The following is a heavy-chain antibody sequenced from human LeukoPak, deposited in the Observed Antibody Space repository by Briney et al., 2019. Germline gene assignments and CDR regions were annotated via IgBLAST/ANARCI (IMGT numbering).Heavy chain of an antibody. CDR3: ARVMSPRWLSGIFYYYYYMDV. V-gene: IGHV1-18*01. CDR2: ISAYNGNT. Sequence: ASVKVSCKASGYTFTSYGISWVRQAPGQGLEWMGWISAYNGNTNYAQKLQGRVTMTTDTSTSTAYMELRSLRSDDTAVYYCARVMSPRWLSGIFYYYYYMDVWGKGTTVTVSS. CDR1: GYTFTSYG. D-gene: IGHD2/OR15-2a*01. J-gene: IGHJ6*03.